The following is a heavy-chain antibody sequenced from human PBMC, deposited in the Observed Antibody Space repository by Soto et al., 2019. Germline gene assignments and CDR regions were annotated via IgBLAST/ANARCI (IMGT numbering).Heavy chain of an antibody. V-gene: IGHV3-23*05. D-gene: IGHD3-16*01. J-gene: IGHJ4*02. CDR1: GFSFSNYA. CDR2: IEISGRAT. Sequence: EVQLLESGGGLVQPGGSLRLSCIASGFSFSNYAMIWVRQAPGKGPEWVSSIEISGRATYYADAVKGRFTISRDDSKNAVYLQMNSLRGEDTAVYCCAKGDGGYFDHWGQGSLVTVSS. CDR3: AKGDGGYFDH.